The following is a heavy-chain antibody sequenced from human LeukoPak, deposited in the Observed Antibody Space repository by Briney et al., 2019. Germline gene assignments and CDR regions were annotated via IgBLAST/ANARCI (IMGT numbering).Heavy chain of an antibody. CDR1: GYSFTSYW. D-gene: IGHD3-22*01. V-gene: IGHV5-51*01. J-gene: IGHJ3*02. Sequence: PGVSLKISCKGSGYSFTSYWIGWVRQRPGKGLEWMGIIYPGDSDTRYSPSFQGQVTISADKSISTAYLQWSSLKASDTAMYYCARHPPTMIVVVTPDAVGIWGQGTMVTVSS. CDR2: IYPGDSDT. CDR3: ARHPPTMIVVVTPDAVGI.